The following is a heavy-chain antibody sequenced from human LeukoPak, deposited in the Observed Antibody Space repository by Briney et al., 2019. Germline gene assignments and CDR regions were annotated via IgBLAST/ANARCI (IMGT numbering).Heavy chain of an antibody. Sequence: GESLKISCKVSGYSFTSFWIAWVRQMPGKGLEWMGIISPDDSDTRYSPSFQGQVTISADKSISTAYLQWSSLKASDTAMYYCARGFRGGWFDPWGQGTLVTVSS. D-gene: IGHD2-15*01. CDR2: ISPDDSDT. CDR1: GYSFTSFW. V-gene: IGHV5-51*01. CDR3: ARGFRGGWFDP. J-gene: IGHJ5*02.